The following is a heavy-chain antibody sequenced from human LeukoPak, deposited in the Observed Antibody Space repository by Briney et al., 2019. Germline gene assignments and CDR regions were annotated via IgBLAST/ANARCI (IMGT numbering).Heavy chain of an antibody. V-gene: IGHV3-21*01. CDR2: ISTSSSYI. Sequence: GGSLRLSCAASGFTFSSYNMNWVRQAPGKGLEWVSSISTSSSYIYYADSLKGRFTISRDNAKKSLFLQMNSLRADDTAVYYCARDDTNYGDFRFSYRGQGTLVTVSS. D-gene: IGHD4-17*01. J-gene: IGHJ4*02. CDR3: ARDDTNYGDFRFSY. CDR1: GFTFSSYN.